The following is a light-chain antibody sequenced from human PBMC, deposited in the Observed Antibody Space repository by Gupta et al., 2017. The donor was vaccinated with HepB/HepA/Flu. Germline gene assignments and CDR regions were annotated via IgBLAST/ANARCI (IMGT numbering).Light chain of an antibody. CDR3: QQEDSSLWT. J-gene: IGKJ1*01. CDR1: QNRLYSSNNKNY. V-gene: IGKV4-1*01. CDR2: WAS. Sequence: DIVMTQSPYSLAVSLGERATIDCKSSQNRLYSSNNKNYLAWYQQKPGQPPRLLIYWASTREYGVPDRFSGRGSGTDFTLTISSLQAEDVAVYYCQQEDSSLWTFGRGTKVEIK.